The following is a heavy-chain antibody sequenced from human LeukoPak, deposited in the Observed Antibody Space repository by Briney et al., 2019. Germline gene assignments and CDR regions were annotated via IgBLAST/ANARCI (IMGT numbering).Heavy chain of an antibody. CDR1: GGSISSYY. V-gene: IGHV4-59*01. CDR3: ARKGTYYYGSGSYYKSLSEVWFDP. Sequence: SETLSLTCTVSGGSISSYYWSWIRQPPGKGLEWIGYIYYSGSTNYNPSLKSRVTISVDTSKNQFSLKLSSVTAADTAVYYCARKGTYYYGSGSYYKSLSEVWFDPWGQGTLVTVSS. D-gene: IGHD3-10*01. CDR2: IYYSGST. J-gene: IGHJ5*02.